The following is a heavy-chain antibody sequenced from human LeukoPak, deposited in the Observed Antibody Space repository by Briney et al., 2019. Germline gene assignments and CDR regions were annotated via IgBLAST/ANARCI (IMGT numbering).Heavy chain of an antibody. Sequence: SSETLSLTCCVSGCSISNTNWWSWVRQPPGQGLEWIGKISLTGLTHYNPSLESRVTVSLDKSKHQLSLNLSAVTAADTAVYYCSRENGAFSPFGYWGQGTLVTVLS. CDR2: ISLTGLT. CDR1: GCSISNTNW. D-gene: IGHD2-8*01. V-gene: IGHV4-4*02. CDR3: SRENGAFSPFGY. J-gene: IGHJ4*02.